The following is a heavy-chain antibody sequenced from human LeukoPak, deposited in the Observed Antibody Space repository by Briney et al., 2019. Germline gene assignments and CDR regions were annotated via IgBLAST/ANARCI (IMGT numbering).Heavy chain of an antibody. CDR3: AEGRVPYYYHYGLDV. J-gene: IGHJ6*02. V-gene: IGHV3-23*01. CDR2: IGGSGVDT. D-gene: IGHD1-1*01. CDR1: GFTFSTYA. Sequence: PGGSLRLSCAASGFTFSTYAMSWVRQAPGKGLEWVSSIGGSGVDTNHADSVKGRFTISRDNSKNTLYLQMNSLRAEDTAVYYCAEGRVPYYYHYGLDVWGQGTTVTVSS.